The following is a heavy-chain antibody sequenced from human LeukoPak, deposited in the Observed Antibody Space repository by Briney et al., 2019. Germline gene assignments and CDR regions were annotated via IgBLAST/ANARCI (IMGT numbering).Heavy chain of an antibody. CDR3: ARAAYYYDSSGYLYYFDY. Sequence: SETLSLTCAVYGGSFSGYYWSWIRQPPGKGLEWIGEINHSGSTNYNPSLKSRVTISVDTSKNQFSLKLSSVTAADTAVYYCARAAYYYDSSGYLYYFDYWGQGTLVTVSS. CDR1: GGSFSGYY. CDR2: INHSGST. V-gene: IGHV4-34*01. D-gene: IGHD3-22*01. J-gene: IGHJ4*02.